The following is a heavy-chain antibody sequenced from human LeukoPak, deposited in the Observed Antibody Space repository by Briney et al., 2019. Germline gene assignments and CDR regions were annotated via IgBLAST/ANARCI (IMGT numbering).Heavy chain of an antibody. CDR1: GYTFSGYC. D-gene: IGHD5-18*01. J-gene: IGHJ4*02. Sequence: GASVKVSCKASGYTFSGYCMHWVRRAPGQGLEWMGWINPNSGGTNYAQKFQGRVTMTRDTSISTAYMELSRLRSDDTAVYYCARVSGGYSYGRLQELHYWGQGTLVTVSS. CDR2: INPNSGGT. V-gene: IGHV1-2*02. CDR3: ARVSGGYSYGRLQELHY.